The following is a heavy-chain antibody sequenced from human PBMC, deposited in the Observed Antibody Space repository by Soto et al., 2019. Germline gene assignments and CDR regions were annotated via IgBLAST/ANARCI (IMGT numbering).Heavy chain of an antibody. CDR2: ISNSATT. Sequence: QVQLQESGPGLVKPSQTLSLTCTVSGGSISTGGYYWSWIRQHPGKGLEWVGYISNSATTYYNPSLESRVTISVDTSKNQCSLKLSSVTVADTAVYYCARDPAPWGQGALVTVSS. CDR3: ARDPAP. CDR1: GGSISTGGYY. V-gene: IGHV4-31*03. J-gene: IGHJ5*02.